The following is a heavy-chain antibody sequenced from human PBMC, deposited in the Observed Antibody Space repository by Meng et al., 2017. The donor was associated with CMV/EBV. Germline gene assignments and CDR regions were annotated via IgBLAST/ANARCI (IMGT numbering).Heavy chain of an antibody. V-gene: IGHV3-23*01. Sequence: GESLKISCAASGFTFSSYAMSWVRQAPGKGLEWVSAISGSGGSTYYADSVKGRFTISRDNSKNTLYLQMNSLRAEDTAVYYCARDEYSSSWYYFDYWGQGTLVTVSS. D-gene: IGHD6-13*01. CDR2: ISGSGGST. CDR1: GFTFSSYA. J-gene: IGHJ4*02. CDR3: ARDEYSSSWYYFDY.